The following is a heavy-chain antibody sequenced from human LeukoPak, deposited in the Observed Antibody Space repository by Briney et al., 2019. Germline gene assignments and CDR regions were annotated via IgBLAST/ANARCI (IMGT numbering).Heavy chain of an antibody. V-gene: IGHV1-18*01. J-gene: IGHJ4*02. Sequence: ASVKVSCKASGYTFTSYGISWVRQAPGQGLEWMGWIGTYNGNTNYAQKLQGRVTMTTDTSTSTAYMELRSLRSDDTAVYYCARAGGMTTVTTFDYWGQGTLVTVSS. CDR3: ARAGGMTTVTTFDY. CDR2: IGTYNGNT. D-gene: IGHD4-17*01. CDR1: GYTFTSYG.